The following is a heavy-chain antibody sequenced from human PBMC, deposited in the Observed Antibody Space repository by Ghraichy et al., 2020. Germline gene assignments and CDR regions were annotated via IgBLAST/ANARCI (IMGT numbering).Heavy chain of an antibody. J-gene: IGHJ5*02. CDR3: AKDINSITAVGTGWFDP. D-gene: IGHD6-13*01. Sequence: LSLTCAASGFTFSNYAMNWVRQAPGKGLEWVSGISGSGGSTDYADSVKGRFTISRDNSKNTLYLQMNSLRAEDTAVYYCAKDINSITAVGTGWFDPWGQGTLVTVSS. CDR1: GFTFSNYA. CDR2: ISGSGGST. V-gene: IGHV3-23*01.